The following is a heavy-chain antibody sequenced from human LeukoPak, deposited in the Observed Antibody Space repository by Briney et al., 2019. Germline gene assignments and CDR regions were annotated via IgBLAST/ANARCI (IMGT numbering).Heavy chain of an antibody. CDR3: ARGLTRGYTYGPPGY. D-gene: IGHD5-18*01. Sequence: SETLSLTCAVYGGSFNHYYWSWIRQPPGKGLEWIGEINHNGSTSYNPSLKSRVTISVDTSKNQFSLKLSSVTAADAAVYYCARGLTRGYTYGPPGYWGQGTLVAVSS. V-gene: IGHV4-34*01. J-gene: IGHJ4*02. CDR2: INHNGST. CDR1: GGSFNHYY.